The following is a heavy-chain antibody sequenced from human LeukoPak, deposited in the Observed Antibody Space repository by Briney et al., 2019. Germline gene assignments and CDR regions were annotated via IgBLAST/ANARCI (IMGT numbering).Heavy chain of an antibody. CDR3: ARDPPGGDSGSYAFDY. J-gene: IGHJ4*02. V-gene: IGHV1-2*02. D-gene: IGHD1-26*01. CDR2: INPNSGGT. Sequence: ASVKVSCKASGHTFTGYYMHWVRQAPGQGLEWMGWINPNSGGTNYAQKFQGRVTMTRDTSISTAYMELSRLRSDDTAVYYCARDPPGGDSGSYAFDYWGQGTLVTVSS. CDR1: GHTFTGYY.